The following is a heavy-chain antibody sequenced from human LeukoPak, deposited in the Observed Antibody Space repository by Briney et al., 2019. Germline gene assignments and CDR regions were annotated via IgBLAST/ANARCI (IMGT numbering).Heavy chain of an antibody. CDR1: GGSISSYY. CDR2: IYYSGST. CDR3: ARHYYDRSGYFYQDY. D-gene: IGHD3-22*01. J-gene: IGHJ4*02. Sequence: SETLSLTCTVSGGSISSYYWSWIRQPPGKGLEWVGYIYYSGSTNYNPSLKSRVTISVDTSKNQFSLKLSSVTAADTAVYYCARHYYDRSGYFYQDYWGQGTLVTVSS. V-gene: IGHV4-59*08.